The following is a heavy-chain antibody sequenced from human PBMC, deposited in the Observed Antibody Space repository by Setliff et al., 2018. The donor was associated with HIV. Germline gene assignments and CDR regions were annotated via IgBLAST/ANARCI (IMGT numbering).Heavy chain of an antibody. CDR1: GGSITSGGYN. CDR2: VDFGFRR. Sequence: VSGGSITSGGYNWIWIRQHPEKGLEWIGYVDFGFRRYYNPSLKSQVIISVYTPKNQFSLTFNSVTAADTAVYYCATDRGGRYLDYWGQGAPVTVSS. D-gene: IGHD3-10*01. V-gene: IGHV4-31*01. J-gene: IGHJ4*02. CDR3: ATDRGGRYLDY.